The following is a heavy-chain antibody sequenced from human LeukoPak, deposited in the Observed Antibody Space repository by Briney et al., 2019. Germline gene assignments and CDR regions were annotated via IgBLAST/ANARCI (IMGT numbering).Heavy chain of an antibody. CDR2: IYYSGST. Sequence: SETLSLTCAVSGDSVSSSNWWTWVRQPPGKGLEWIGYIYYSGSTNYNPSLKSRVTISVDTSKNQFSLKVSSVTAADTAVYYCARDFGVDAFDIWGQGTMVTVSS. CDR1: GDSVSSSNW. V-gene: IGHV4-4*02. CDR3: ARDFGVDAFDI. D-gene: IGHD3-10*01. J-gene: IGHJ3*02.